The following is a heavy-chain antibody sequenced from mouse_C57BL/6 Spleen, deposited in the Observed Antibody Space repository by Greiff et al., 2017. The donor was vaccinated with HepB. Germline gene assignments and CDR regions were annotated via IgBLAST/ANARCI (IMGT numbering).Heavy chain of an antibody. V-gene: IGHV5-4*01. Sequence: EVQGVESGGGLVKPGGSLKLSCAASGFTFSSYAMSWVRQTPEKRLEWVATISDGGSYTYYPDNVKGRFTISRDNAKNNLYLQMSHLKSEDTAMYYCAREELGLFAYWGQGTLVTVSA. CDR2: ISDGGSYT. CDR3: AREELGLFAY. J-gene: IGHJ3*01. CDR1: GFTFSSYA. D-gene: IGHD3-3*01.